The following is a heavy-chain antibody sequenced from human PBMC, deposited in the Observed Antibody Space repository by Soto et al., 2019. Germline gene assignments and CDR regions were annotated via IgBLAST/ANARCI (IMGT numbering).Heavy chain of an antibody. CDR3: AKVQDYYFDSGTYNWFDP. Sequence: PSETLSLTCAVYGGSFSGYYWTWIRQPPGTGLEWIGEINHSGSTNYNPSLKSRVTISVDTSKNQFSLKLTSVTAEDTGDYYCAKVQDYYFDSGTYNWFDPWGHGTLVTVSS. CDR1: GGSFSGYY. J-gene: IGHJ5*02. D-gene: IGHD3-22*01. V-gene: IGHV4-34*01. CDR2: INHSGST.